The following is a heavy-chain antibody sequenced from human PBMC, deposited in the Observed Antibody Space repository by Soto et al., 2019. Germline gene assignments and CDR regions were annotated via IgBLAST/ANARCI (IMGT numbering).Heavy chain of an antibody. CDR2: IKSKTDGGTT. Sequence: PGGSLRLPCAASGFTFSNAWVSWVRQAPGKGLEWVGRIKSKTDGGTTDYAAPVKGRFTISRDDSKNTLYLQMNSLKTEDTAVYYCTTGELERRGGAFDIWGQGTMVTV. CDR3: TTGELERRGGAFDI. D-gene: IGHD1-1*01. J-gene: IGHJ3*02. V-gene: IGHV3-15*01. CDR1: GFTFSNAW.